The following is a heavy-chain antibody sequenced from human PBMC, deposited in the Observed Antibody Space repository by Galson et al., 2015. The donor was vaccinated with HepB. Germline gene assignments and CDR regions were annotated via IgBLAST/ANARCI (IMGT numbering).Heavy chain of an antibody. CDR3: ASFRTTYDFWSGYPRAPFEF. D-gene: IGHD3-3*01. CDR1: GFTFSSYW. V-gene: IGHV3-7*03. CDR2: IKQGGSEK. Sequence: SLRLSCAVSGFTFSSYWMNWVRQAPGKGLEWVASIKQGGSEKCYVDSVKGRFTISRDNAENSLYLQMTSLRPEDTAVYYCASFRTTYDFWSGYPRAPFEFWGQGTLVTVSS. J-gene: IGHJ4*02.